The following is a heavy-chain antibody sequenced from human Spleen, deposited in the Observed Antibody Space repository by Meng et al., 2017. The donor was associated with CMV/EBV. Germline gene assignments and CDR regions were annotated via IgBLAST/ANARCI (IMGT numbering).Heavy chain of an antibody. CDR3: ARSGYRSGWWGDY. Sequence: SETLSLTCTVSGGPINSSSYYWGWIRQPPGKGLEWIGNIYYSGSTYYNPSLKSRVTISVDTSKNQFSLKLRSVTAADTAVYYCARSGYRSGWWGDYWGRGTLVTVSS. CDR1: GGPINSSSYY. D-gene: IGHD6-19*01. V-gene: IGHV4-39*01. J-gene: IGHJ4*02. CDR2: IYYSGST.